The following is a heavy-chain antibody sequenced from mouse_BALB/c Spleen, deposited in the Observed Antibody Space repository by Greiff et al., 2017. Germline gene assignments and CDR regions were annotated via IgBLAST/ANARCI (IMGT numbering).Heavy chain of an antibody. CDR1: GFTFSSYT. J-gene: IGHJ2*01. CDR2: ISNGGGST. D-gene: IGHD4-1*02. V-gene: IGHV5-12-2*01. CDR3: ARLQPGPGDYFYY. Sequence: EVQGVESGGGLVQPGGSLKLSCAASGFTFSSYTMSWVRQTPEKRLEWVAYISNGGGSTYYPDTVKGRFTISRDNAKNTLYLQMSSLKSEDTAMYYCARLQPGPGDYFYYWGQGTTLTVSS.